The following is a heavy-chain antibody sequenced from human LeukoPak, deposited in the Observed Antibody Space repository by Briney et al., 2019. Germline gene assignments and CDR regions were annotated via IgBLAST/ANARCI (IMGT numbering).Heavy chain of an antibody. J-gene: IGHJ4*02. CDR2: ISSSSSYK. CDR3: ARGPAVGATIY. D-gene: IGHD1-26*01. Sequence: GGSLRLSCAASGFTFSTYSLNWVRQAPGKGLEWVSSISSSSSYKYYADSVKGRFTISRDNSKNSLYLQMSSLRAEDMAVYYCARGPAVGATIYWGQGTLVTVSS. V-gene: IGHV3-21*01. CDR1: GFTFSTYS.